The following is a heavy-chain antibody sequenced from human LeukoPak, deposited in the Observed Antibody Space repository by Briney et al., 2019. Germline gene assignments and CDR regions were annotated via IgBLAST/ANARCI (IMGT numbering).Heavy chain of an antibody. CDR2: IYYSGST. CDR1: GASISNYF. V-gene: IGHV4-59*01. D-gene: IGHD6-6*01. J-gene: IGHJ3*02. Sequence: PSETLSLTCTVSGASISNYFWSWFRQPPGKGLEWIGYIYYSGSTNYNPSLKSRVTISVDTSKNQFYLKLSSVTAADTAVYYCARARPLDAFDIWGQGTMVTVSS. CDR3: ARARPLDAFDI.